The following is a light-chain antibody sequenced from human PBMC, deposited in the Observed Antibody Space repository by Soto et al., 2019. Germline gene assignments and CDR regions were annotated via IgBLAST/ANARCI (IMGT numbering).Light chain of an antibody. V-gene: IGKV3-11*01. J-gene: IGKJ5*01. Sequence: EIVLTQSPATLSLSPGARATLSCRASQSVSSYLAWYQQKPGQAPRLLIYDASNRATGIPARFSGSGSGTDFTLTISSLEPEDFEVYYCQQRSNWLITFGQGTRVEIK. CDR2: DAS. CDR3: QQRSNWLIT. CDR1: QSVSSY.